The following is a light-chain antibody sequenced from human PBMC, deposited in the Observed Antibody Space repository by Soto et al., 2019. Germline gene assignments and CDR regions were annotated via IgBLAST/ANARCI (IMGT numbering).Light chain of an antibody. Sequence: DIQMTQSPSSLSASVGDRVTITCRASQSISSYLNWYQQKPGKAPKLLIYAASSLQSGVPSRFSGSGSATDFTLTISSLQLEDFATYYCQLSYRTPRTFGQGTKVEIK. CDR3: QLSYRTPRT. CDR2: AAS. J-gene: IGKJ1*01. V-gene: IGKV1-39*01. CDR1: QSISSY.